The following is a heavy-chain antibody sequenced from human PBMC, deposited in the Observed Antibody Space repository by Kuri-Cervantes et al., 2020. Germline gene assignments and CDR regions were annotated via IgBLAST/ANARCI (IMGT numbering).Heavy chain of an antibody. Sequence: SCKASGYTFTSYGMHWVRQAPGKGLEWVAVISYDGSNKYYADFVKGRFTISRDNSKNMLYLQMNSLRAEDTAVYYCAKDYCSSTSCYGGNLGYWGQGTLVTVSS. V-gene: IGHV3-30*18. D-gene: IGHD2-2*01. CDR3: AKDYCSSTSCYGGNLGY. J-gene: IGHJ4*02. CDR1: GYTFTSYG. CDR2: ISYDGSNK.